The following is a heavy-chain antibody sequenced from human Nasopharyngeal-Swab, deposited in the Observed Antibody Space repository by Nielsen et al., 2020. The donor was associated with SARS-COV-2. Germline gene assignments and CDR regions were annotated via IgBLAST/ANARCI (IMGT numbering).Heavy chain of an antibody. J-gene: IGHJ4*02. CDR2: ISSSGSTI. CDR3: ARSFEGSSGYYYDYFDY. Sequence: GVSLRLSCAASGFTFSDYYMSWIRQAPGKGLDWVSYISSSGSTIYYADSVKGRFTISRDNAKNSLYLQMNSLRAEDTAVYYCARSFEGSSGYYYDYFDYWGQGTLVTVSS. D-gene: IGHD3-22*01. V-gene: IGHV3-11*04. CDR1: GFTFSDYY.